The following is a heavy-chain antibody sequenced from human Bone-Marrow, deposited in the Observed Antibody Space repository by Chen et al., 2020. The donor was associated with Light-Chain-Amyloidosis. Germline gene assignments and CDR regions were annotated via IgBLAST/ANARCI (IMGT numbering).Heavy chain of an antibody. D-gene: IGHD4-17*01. CDR1: GFTLVDFV. CDR3: VRGTVTTRYFDY. CDR2: INWNGGST. J-gene: IGHJ4*02. V-gene: IGHV3-20*04. Sequence: EVQLVESGGGVVRPGGSLRLSCAASGFTLVDFVMSWVRQVPGKGLEWVSGINWNGGSTGYAASVKGRFTVSRDNAKNSLYLEMNSLRAEDTALYYCVRGTVTTRYFDYWGQGILVTVSS.